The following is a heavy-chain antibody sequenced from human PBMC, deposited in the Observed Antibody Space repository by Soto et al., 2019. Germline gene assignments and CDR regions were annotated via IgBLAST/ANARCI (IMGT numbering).Heavy chain of an antibody. CDR1: GGSINSYY. CDR3: ARYYSGSGSYQHYFDY. V-gene: IGHV4-59*01. J-gene: IGHJ4*02. Sequence: SETLSLTCTVSGGSINSYYWSWIRQPPGKGLRWIGSIYYSGSTNYNPSLKSRVTILVDTSKNQFSLKLSSVTAADTAVYYCARYYSGSGSYQHYFDYWGQGTLVTVSS. CDR2: IYYSGST. D-gene: IGHD3-10*01.